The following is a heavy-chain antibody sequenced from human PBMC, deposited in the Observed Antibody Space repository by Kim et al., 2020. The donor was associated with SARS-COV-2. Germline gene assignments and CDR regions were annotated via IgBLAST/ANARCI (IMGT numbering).Heavy chain of an antibody. Sequence: SETLSLTCTVSGGSISSYYWSWIRQPPGKGLEWIGYIYYSGSTNYNPSLKSRVTISVDTSKNQFSLKLSSVTAADTAVYYCARVMYGYNHFDYWGQGTLVTVSS. CDR3: ARVMYGYNHFDY. D-gene: IGHD5-12*01. J-gene: IGHJ4*02. V-gene: IGHV4-59*13. CDR1: GGSISSYY. CDR2: IYYSGST.